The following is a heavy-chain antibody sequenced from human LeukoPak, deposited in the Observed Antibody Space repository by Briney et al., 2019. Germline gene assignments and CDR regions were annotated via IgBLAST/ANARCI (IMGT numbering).Heavy chain of an antibody. V-gene: IGHV3-74*01. J-gene: IGHJ4*02. CDR1: GFTFSSYW. D-gene: IGHD5-18*01. Sequence: PGGSLRLSCAASGFTFSSYWMHWVRQAPGKGLVWVSRINSDGSSATYADSVKGRFTISRDNSKNTLYLQMNSLRAEDTAVYYCAKTPGSYGYFDYWGQGTLVTVSS. CDR2: INSDGSSA. CDR3: AKTPGSYGYFDY.